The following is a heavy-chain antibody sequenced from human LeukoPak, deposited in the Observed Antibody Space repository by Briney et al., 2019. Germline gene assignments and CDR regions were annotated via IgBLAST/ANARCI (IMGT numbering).Heavy chain of an antibody. CDR2: NSSSSNTI. Sequence: GGLLSFSCAASGFTHRPYSMYWVRLAAGKGLEWVSFNSSSSNTIYYADSVKGRCTVSRDNAKQSLYLQMNSLRAEDTAVYYCARSGYQLLYFPFDFWGRRTLVTVFS. CDR1: GFTHRPYS. V-gene: IGHV3-48*04. D-gene: IGHD2-2*02. CDR3: ARSGYQLLYFPFDF. J-gene: IGHJ4*02.